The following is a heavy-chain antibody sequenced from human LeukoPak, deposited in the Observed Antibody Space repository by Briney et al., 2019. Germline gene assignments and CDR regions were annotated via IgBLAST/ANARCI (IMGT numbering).Heavy chain of an antibody. CDR1: GYTLTELS. Sequence: ASVKVSCKVSGYTLTELSMHWVRQAPRKGLEWMGGFDPEDGETIYAQKFQGRVTMTEDTSTDTAYMELSSLRSEDTAVYYCATYRVVSGNYYYYGMDVWGQGTTVTVSS. V-gene: IGHV1-24*01. D-gene: IGHD3-3*01. CDR3: ATYRVVSGNYYYYGMDV. J-gene: IGHJ6*02. CDR2: FDPEDGET.